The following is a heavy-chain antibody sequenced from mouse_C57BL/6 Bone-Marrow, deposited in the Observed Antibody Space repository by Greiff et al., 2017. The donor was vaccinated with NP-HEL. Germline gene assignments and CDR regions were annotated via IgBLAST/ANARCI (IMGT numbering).Heavy chain of an antibody. D-gene: IGHD1-1*01. CDR2: IYPRSGDT. J-gene: IGHJ2*01. CDR1: GYTFTSYG. V-gene: IGHV1-81*01. CDR3: ARSNYYGSSVFDY. Sequence: VQLQESGAELARPGASVKLSCKASGYTFTSYGISWVKQRTGQGLEWIGEIYPRSGDTYYNEKFKGKATLTADKSSSTAYMELRSLTSEDSAVYFCARSNYYGSSVFDYWGQGTTLTVSS.